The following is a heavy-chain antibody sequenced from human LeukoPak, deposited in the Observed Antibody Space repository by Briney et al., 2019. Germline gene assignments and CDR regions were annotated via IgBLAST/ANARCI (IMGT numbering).Heavy chain of an antibody. Sequence: GASVKVSCKASGYTFTSYYMHWVRQAPGQGREWMGIINPSGGSTSYAQKFGGRVTMTRDTSTSTVYMELSRLRSEDTAVYYCARVRTRFGENGGSPPGYCGQGTMVTVSS. CDR1: GYTFTSYY. J-gene: IGHJ4*02. D-gene: IGHD3-10*01. CDR2: INPSGGST. V-gene: IGHV1-46*01. CDR3: ARVRTRFGENGGSPPGY.